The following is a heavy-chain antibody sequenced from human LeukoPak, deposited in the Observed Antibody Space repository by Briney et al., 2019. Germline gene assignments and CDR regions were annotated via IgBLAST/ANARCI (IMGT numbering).Heavy chain of an antibody. D-gene: IGHD2-15*01. CDR1: GYTFTGYY. CDR2: INPNSGGT. CDR3: AREHCSGSSCYPLGGFDP. J-gene: IGHJ5*02. Sequence: ASVKVSCKASGYTFTGYYMHWVRQAPGQGLEWMGWINPNSGGTNYAQKFQGRVTMTRDTSISTAYMELSRLRSDDTAVYYCAREHCSGSSCYPLGGFDPWGQGTLVTVSS. V-gene: IGHV1-2*02.